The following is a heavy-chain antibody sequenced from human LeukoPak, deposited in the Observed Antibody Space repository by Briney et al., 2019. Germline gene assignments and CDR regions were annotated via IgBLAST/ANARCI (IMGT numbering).Heavy chain of an antibody. Sequence: GGSLRLSCVASGFTFSSYSMNWVRQAPGKGLEWVSYISSSSSTIYYADSVKGRFTASRDNAKNSLYLQINSLRAEDTAVYYCARAEKVFGVVIKDYRDVWGKGTTVTVSS. CDR1: GFTFSSYS. D-gene: IGHD3-3*01. CDR2: ISSSSSTI. CDR3: ARAEKVFGVVIKDYRDV. J-gene: IGHJ6*03. V-gene: IGHV3-48*01.